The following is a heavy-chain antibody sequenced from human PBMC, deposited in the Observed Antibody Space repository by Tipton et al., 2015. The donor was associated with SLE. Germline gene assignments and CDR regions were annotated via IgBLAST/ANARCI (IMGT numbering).Heavy chain of an antibody. CDR1: GGSISSSSSYY. CDR3: ARYTYSGSYRDAFDI. D-gene: IGHD1-26*01. Sequence: TLSLTCTVSGGSISSSSSYYWGWIRQPPGKGLEWIGSIYRSGSTYYNPSLKSRVTISVDTSKNQFSLKLSSVTAADTAVYYCARYTYSGSYRDAFDIWGQGTMVTVSS. V-gene: IGHV4-39*07. CDR2: IYRSGST. J-gene: IGHJ3*02.